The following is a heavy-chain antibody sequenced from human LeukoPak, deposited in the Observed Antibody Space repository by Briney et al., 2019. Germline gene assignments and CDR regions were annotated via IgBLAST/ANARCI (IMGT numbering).Heavy chain of an antibody. J-gene: IGHJ4*02. CDR1: GDSISSRSYY. CDR3: ARDGSGSYLDY. Sequence: SETLSLTCTVSGDSISSRSYYWGWIRQPPGKGLEWIGSIYYSGSTYYNPSLKSRVTISVDTSKNQFSLKLSSVTAADTAVYYCARDGSGSYLDYWGQGTPVTVSS. CDR2: IYYSGST. D-gene: IGHD1-26*01. V-gene: IGHV4-39*07.